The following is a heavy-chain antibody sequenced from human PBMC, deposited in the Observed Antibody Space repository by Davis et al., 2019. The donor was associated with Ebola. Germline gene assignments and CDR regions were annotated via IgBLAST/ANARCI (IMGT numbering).Heavy chain of an antibody. CDR1: GYTFTSYD. Sequence: ASVKVSCKASGYTFTSYDINWVRQATGQGLEWMGWINPNSGGTNYAQKFQGRVTMTRDTSISTAYMELSRLRSDDTAVYYCARDPRERYDILTGYYPGGYWGQGTLVTVSS. CDR2: INPNSGGT. CDR3: ARDPRERYDILTGYYPGGY. D-gene: IGHD3-9*01. J-gene: IGHJ4*02. V-gene: IGHV1-2*02.